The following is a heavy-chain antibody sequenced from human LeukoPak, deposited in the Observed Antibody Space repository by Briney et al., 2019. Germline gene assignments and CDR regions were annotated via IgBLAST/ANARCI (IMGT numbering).Heavy chain of an antibody. CDR1: GGSISPYY. CDR3: ARIRRPLRGYFDH. V-gene: IGHV4-34*01. D-gene: IGHD3-16*01. CDR2: INQIGNT. Sequence: SETLSLTCTVSGGSISPYYWSWIRQSPGKGLEWIGEINQIGNTNYIPSLKSRLTISIDTSNNQFSLNLTSVTAADTGVYYCARIRRPLRGYFDHWGQGTLVT. J-gene: IGHJ4*02.